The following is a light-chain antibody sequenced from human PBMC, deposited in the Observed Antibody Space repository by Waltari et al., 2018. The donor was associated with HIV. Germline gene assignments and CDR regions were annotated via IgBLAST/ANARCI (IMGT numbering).Light chain of an antibody. CDR3: QQYGSSPG. CDR1: QSVSSSY. J-gene: IGKJ4*01. CDR2: GAS. V-gene: IGKV3-20*01. Sequence: EIVLPQSPGTLSLSPGERATLSCRSSQSVSSSYLAWYQQKPGQAPRVLIYGASSRATGIPDRFSGSGSGTDFTLTISRLEPEDFAVYYCQQYGSSPGFGGGTKVEIK.